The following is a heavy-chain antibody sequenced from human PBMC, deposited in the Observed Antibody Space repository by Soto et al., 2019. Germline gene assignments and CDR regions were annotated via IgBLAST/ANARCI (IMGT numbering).Heavy chain of an antibody. CDR3: AREGGPFDPYYYGMDV. Sequence: QVQLVESGGGVVQPGRSLRLSCAASGFTFSSYGRHWVRQAPGKGLEWVAVIWYDGSNKYYADSVKGRFTISRDNSKNTLYLQMNSLRDEDTAVYYCAREGGPFDPYYYGMDVWGQGTTVTVSS. J-gene: IGHJ6*02. CDR1: GFTFSSYG. V-gene: IGHV3-33*01. CDR2: IWYDGSNK. D-gene: IGHD3-9*01.